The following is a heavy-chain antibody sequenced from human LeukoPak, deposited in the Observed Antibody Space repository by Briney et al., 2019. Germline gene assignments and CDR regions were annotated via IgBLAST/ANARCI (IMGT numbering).Heavy chain of an antibody. CDR2: IYYSGST. J-gene: IGHJ4*02. CDR3: ARQRLAQIAVAELDY. D-gene: IGHD6-19*01. V-gene: IGHV4-39*01. Sequence: SETLSLTCTVSGGSVSSSSCNWAWIRQPPGEGLEWIGSIYYSGSTFYNPSLKSRVTISVDTSKNQFSLKLSSVTAADTAVYYCARQRLAQIAVAELDYWGQGTLVTVSS. CDR1: GGSVSSSSCN.